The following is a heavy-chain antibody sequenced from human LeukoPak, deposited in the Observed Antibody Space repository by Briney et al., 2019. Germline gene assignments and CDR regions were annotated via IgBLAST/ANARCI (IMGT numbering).Heavy chain of an antibody. J-gene: IGHJ4*02. CDR2: ISRSGSAI. CDR1: GFTFSTYE. D-gene: IGHD4-17*01. CDR3: ARVWSTVTTLDY. V-gene: IGHV3-48*03. Sequence: PGGSLRLSCAASGFTFSTYEMNWVRQAPGKGLEWISYISRSGSAIHYADSVKGRFTISRDSARNSLYLQMNSLRAEDTALYYCARVWSTVTTLDYWGQGTLVTVAS.